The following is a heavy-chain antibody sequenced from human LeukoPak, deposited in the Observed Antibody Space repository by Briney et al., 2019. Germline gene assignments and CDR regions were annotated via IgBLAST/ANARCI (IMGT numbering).Heavy chain of an antibody. CDR2: IYHSGST. Sequence: PSENLSLNCAVSGYSINCGYYWGRIRQPPGKGLEWIGSIYHSGSTYYNPSLKSRVTISVDTSKNQFSLKLSSVTAADTAVYYAVYPYANDFWSGYYRYWGQGTLVTVSS. V-gene: IGHV4-38-2*01. CDR1: GYSINCGYY. D-gene: IGHD3-3*01. CDR3: VYPYANDFWSGYYRY. J-gene: IGHJ4*02.